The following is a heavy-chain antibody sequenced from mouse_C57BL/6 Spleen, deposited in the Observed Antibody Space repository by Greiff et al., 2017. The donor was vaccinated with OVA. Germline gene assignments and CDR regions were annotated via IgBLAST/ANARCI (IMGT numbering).Heavy chain of an antibody. D-gene: IGHD2-4*01. J-gene: IGHJ4*01. Sequence: VQLQQSGAELVKPGASVKMSCKASGYTFTTYPIEWMKQNHGKSLEWIGNFHPYNDDTKYNEKFKGKATLTVEKSSSTVYLELSRLTSDDSAVYDCARGGLRRGDGYAMDYWGQGTSVTVSS. CDR2: FHPYNDDT. CDR3: ARGGLRRGDGYAMDY. V-gene: IGHV1-47*01. CDR1: GYTFTTYP.